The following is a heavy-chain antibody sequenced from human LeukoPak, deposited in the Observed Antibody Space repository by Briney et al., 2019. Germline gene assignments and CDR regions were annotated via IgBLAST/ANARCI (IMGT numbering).Heavy chain of an antibody. J-gene: IGHJ4*02. CDR2: IYYSGSI. CDR1: GGSISSGGYY. Sequence: PSQTLSLTCTVSGGSISSGGYYWGWLRQHPGRGLEGIGYIYYSGSINYNPSLKSRVTISVDTSKNQFSLTLSSVTAADTAVYYCARDHRYSGYDYGGYYFDYWGQGTLVTVSS. V-gene: IGHV4-31*03. D-gene: IGHD5-12*01. CDR3: ARDHRYSGYDYGGYYFDY.